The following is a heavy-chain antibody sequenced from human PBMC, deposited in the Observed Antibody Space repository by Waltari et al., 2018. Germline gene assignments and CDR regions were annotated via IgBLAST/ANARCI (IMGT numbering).Heavy chain of an antibody. CDR2: IYYSGST. CDR3: ARDSTVTTSYYYYGMDV. D-gene: IGHD4-17*01. CDR1: GGSISSSSYY. J-gene: IGHJ6*02. V-gene: IGHV4-39*07. Sequence: LQLQESGPGLVKPSETLSLTCTVSGGSISSSSYYWGWIRQPPGKGLEWIGSIYYSGSTYYNPSLKSRVTISVDTSKNQFSLKLSSVTAADTAVYYCARDSTVTTSYYYYGMDVWGQGTTVTVSS.